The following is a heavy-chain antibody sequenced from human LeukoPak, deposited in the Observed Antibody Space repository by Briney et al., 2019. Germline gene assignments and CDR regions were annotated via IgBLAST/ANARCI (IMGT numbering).Heavy chain of an antibody. CDR1: GFTFGTYA. Sequence: PGGSLRLSCAASGFTFGTYAMNWVRQAPGKGLEWVSGILASGSTTYYADSVKGRFNISRDNSKNTLYLQMNSLRAEDTAIYYCAKDRVPDGRWNFDFWGQGTLVTVSS. V-gene: IGHV3-23*01. D-gene: IGHD1-1*01. J-gene: IGHJ4*02. CDR3: AKDRVPDGRWNFDF. CDR2: ILASGSTT.